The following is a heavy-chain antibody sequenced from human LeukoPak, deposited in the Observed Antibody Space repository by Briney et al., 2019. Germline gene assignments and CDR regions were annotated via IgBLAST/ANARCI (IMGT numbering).Heavy chain of an antibody. V-gene: IGHV4-34*01. CDR1: VGSFRGFY. J-gene: IGHJ6*03. Sequence: SETLSLTCAVDVGSFRGFYWTCIPQTPGKGLEWIGETNQTGKTNYYPSLPDYNPSLKSRVTISVDSSKNQLSLKVNSVTAADTGVYYCARVRHDPLEYGYYMDVWGKGTTVTVSS. CDR2: TNQTGKT. CDR3: ARVRHDPLEYGYYMDV. D-gene: IGHD3-3*01.